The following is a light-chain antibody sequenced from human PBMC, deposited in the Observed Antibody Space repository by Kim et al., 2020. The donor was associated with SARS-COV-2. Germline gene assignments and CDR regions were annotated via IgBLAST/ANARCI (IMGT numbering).Light chain of an antibody. CDR3: QQFNNYPLT. Sequence: ASGGDRVTTDCRASQGISSALAWYQQRPGKAPKVLLYDASSLQSGVPARFSGSGSGTDFTLTISSLQAEDFATYYCQQFNNYPLTFGGGTKVDIK. CDR1: QGISSA. V-gene: IGKV1D-13*01. J-gene: IGKJ4*01. CDR2: DAS.